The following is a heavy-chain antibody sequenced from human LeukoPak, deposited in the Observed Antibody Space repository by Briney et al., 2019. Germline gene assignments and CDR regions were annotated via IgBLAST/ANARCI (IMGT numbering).Heavy chain of an antibody. J-gene: IGHJ6*02. Sequence: ASVKVSCKASGYTFNTYGISWVRHAPGQGLEWMGWISSSTGNTKYTQKLQGRVTMTTDTSTSTAYLELRNLRSDDTAVYYCARIVRYYYYGMDVWGQGTTVTVSS. CDR1: GYTFNTYG. D-gene: IGHD1-26*01. V-gene: IGHV1-18*01. CDR3: ARIVRYYYYGMDV. CDR2: ISSSTGNT.